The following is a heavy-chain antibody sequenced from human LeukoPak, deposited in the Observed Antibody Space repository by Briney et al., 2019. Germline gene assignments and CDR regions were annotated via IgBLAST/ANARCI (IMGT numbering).Heavy chain of an antibody. V-gene: IGHV3-30*18. CDR1: GFTFSSYG. Sequence: GRSLRLSCAASGFTFSSYGMHWVRQAPGKGLEWVAVISYDGSNKYYAGSVKGRFTISRDNSKNTLYLQMNSLRAEDTAVYYCAKAKDLSYYYDSSGYDYWGQGTLVTVSS. CDR3: AKAKDLSYYYDSSGYDY. J-gene: IGHJ4*02. CDR2: ISYDGSNK. D-gene: IGHD3-22*01.